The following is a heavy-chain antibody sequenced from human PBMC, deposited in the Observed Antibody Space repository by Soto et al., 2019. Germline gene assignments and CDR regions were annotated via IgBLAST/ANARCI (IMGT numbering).Heavy chain of an antibody. V-gene: IGHV3-30*18. J-gene: IGHJ4*02. CDR2: LSYDGSHN. D-gene: IGHD3-3*01. Sequence: QVQLVESGGGVVQPGRSLRLSCAASGFTFSSYAMHWVRQTPDKGLEWVAFLSYDGSHNYYADSVKGRFTISRDNSKNTLYLPMNSLRVEDTAVYYCAKDRSTIFGVVTYYFDYWGQGTLVTVSS. CDR3: AKDRSTIFGVVTYYFDY. CDR1: GFTFSSYA.